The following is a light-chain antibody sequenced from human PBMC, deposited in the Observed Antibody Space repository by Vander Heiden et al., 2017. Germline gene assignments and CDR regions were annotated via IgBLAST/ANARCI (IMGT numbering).Light chain of an antibody. V-gene: IGKV3-20*01. Sequence: EIVLTQSPGTLSLSPGERATLSCRASQSVSSSYLAWYQQKPGQAPRLLIYGASSRATGIPDRFSGSGYGTDFTLTISRREPEDFAVYYCQQYGSSPAYTFGQRTKLEIK. CDR3: QQYGSSPAYT. CDR1: QSVSSSY. J-gene: IGKJ2*01. CDR2: GAS.